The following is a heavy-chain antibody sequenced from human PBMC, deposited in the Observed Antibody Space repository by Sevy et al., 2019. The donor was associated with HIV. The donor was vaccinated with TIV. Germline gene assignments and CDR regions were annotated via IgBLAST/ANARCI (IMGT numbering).Heavy chain of an antibody. CDR3: ARHGFTPAYYYYYMDV. V-gene: IGHV4-59*08. D-gene: IGHD2-2*01. Sequence: SETLSLTCTVSGGSISSYYWSWIRQPPGKGLEWIGYIYYSGSTNYNPSLKSRVTISVDTSKNQLSLKLSSVTAADTAVYYCARHGFTPAYYYYYMDVWGKGTTVTVSS. J-gene: IGHJ6*03. CDR1: GGSISSYY. CDR2: IYYSGST.